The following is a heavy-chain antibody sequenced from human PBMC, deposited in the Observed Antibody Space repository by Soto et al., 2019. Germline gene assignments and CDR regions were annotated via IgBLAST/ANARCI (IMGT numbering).Heavy chain of an antibody. Sequence: ASVKVSCKASGYTFTSYYMHWVRQAPGQGLEWMGIINPSNSTSYAQKFQGRVAMTRDTSTSTAYMELSSLRSEDTAVYYCARESRYCSGGSCYFLPGIDYWGQGTLVTVSS. J-gene: IGHJ4*02. CDR3: ARESRYCSGGSCYFLPGIDY. V-gene: IGHV1-46*01. CDR2: INPSNST. D-gene: IGHD2-15*01. CDR1: GYTFTSYY.